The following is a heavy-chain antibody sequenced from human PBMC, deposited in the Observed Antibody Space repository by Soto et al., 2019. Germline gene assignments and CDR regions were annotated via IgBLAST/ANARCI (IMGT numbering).Heavy chain of an antibody. CDR3: APYNLEDIDLRGYCFES. V-gene: IGHV1-69*01. CDR1: GATFSTSS. Sequence: QVQLEQSGAEVKKPGSSVKVSCKVSGATFSTSSISWVRQAPGQGLEWMGAIIPIFGTTNYAQEFQGRLTIFADESTGTAYSELTKLGSQDTALYFCAPYNLEDIDLRGYCFESWGQGTLVTVSS. J-gene: IGHJ4*02. CDR2: IIPIFGTT. D-gene: IGHD3-3*01.